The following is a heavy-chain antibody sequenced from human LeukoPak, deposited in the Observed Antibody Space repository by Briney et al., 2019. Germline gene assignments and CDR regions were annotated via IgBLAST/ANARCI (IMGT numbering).Heavy chain of an antibody. V-gene: IGHV3-30*02. J-gene: IGHJ3*02. Sequence: GGSLRLSCAASGFTFSSYGMHWVRQAPGKGLEWVAFIRYDGSNKYYADSVKGRFTISRDNSKNTLYLQMNSLRAEDTAVYYCARDYYDSSGYSENDGFDIWGQGTMVTVSS. CDR1: GFTFSSYG. CDR3: ARDYYDSSGYSENDGFDI. D-gene: IGHD3-22*01. CDR2: IRYDGSNK.